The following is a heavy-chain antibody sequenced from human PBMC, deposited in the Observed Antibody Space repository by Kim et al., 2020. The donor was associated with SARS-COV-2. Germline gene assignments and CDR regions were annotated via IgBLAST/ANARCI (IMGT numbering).Heavy chain of an antibody. CDR2: GGNA. J-gene: IGHJ5*02. Sequence: GGNAYSASSVEGRSTVSRDNSKDTLDLHMNSLSVEDSAVYYCARAASVDTWGQGTLVTVSS. CDR3: ARAASVDT. V-gene: IGHV3-23*01.